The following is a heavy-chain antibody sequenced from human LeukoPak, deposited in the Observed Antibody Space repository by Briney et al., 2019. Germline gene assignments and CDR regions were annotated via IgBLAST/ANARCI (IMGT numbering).Heavy chain of an antibody. CDR1: GFTFSSYG. CDR3: AKAGFSSSWSKPDNWFDP. CDR2: ISGSGGST. J-gene: IGHJ5*02. V-gene: IGHV3-23*01. D-gene: IGHD6-13*01. Sequence: GGSLRLSCAASGFTFSSYGMSWVRQAPGKGLEWVSAISGSGGSTYYADSVKGRFTISRDNTKNTLYLQMNSLRAEDTAVYYCAKAGFSSSWSKPDNWFDPWGQGTLVTVSS.